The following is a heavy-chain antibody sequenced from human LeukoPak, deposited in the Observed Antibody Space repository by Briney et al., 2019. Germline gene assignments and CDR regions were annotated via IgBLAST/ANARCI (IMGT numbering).Heavy chain of an antibody. Sequence: GGSLRLSCAASGFTFSSYAMSWVRQAPGKGLEWVSAISGSGGSTYYADSVKGRFTISRGNSKNTLYLQMNSLRAEDTAVYYCAKVGSSWITIYYFDYWGQGTLVTVSS. J-gene: IGHJ4*02. D-gene: IGHD6-13*01. CDR2: ISGSGGST. CDR1: GFTFSSYA. V-gene: IGHV3-23*01. CDR3: AKVGSSWITIYYFDY.